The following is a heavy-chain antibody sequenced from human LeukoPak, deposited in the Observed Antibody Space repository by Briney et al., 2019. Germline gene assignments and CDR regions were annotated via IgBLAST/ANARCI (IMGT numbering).Heavy chain of an antibody. CDR3: ARDIVVVPAAMNYYYGMDV. J-gene: IGHJ6*04. CDR2: IDPSDSYT. D-gene: IGHD2-2*01. V-gene: IGHV5-10-1*01. Sequence: GESLRISCRGSGYSFTSYWISWVRQMPGKGLEWMGRIDPSDSYTNYSPSFQGHVTISADKSISTAYLQWSSLKASDTAMYYCARDIVVVPAAMNYYYGMDVWGKGTTVTVFS. CDR1: GYSFTSYW.